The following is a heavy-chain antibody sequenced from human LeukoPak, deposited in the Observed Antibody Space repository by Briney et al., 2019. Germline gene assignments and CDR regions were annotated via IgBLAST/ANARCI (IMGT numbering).Heavy chain of an antibody. CDR2: DTGSGLKT. V-gene: IGHV3-23*01. CDR3: AKAVAGQLFYFDS. CDR1: GFTLSSYA. Sequence: GGSLRLSCAASGFTLSSYAVSCVRPAPGKGVEWVSIDTGSGLKTFYAHSVKSRFIISRDNSKDTLYLELKSRRAQDTALFYCAKAVAGQLFYFDSWGQRTLVTVSS. J-gene: IGHJ4*02. D-gene: IGHD6-19*01.